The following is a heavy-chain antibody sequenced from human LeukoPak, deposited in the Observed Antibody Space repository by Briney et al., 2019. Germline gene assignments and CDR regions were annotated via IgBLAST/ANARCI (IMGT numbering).Heavy chain of an antibody. D-gene: IGHD6-19*01. CDR3: ARAVSGRFDY. V-gene: IGHV4-59*01. CDR2: IYYSGTT. J-gene: IGHJ4*02. Sequence: PSETLSLTCTVSGGSISSYYWSWIRQPPGKGLEWIGYIYYSGTTNYNPSLKSRVTISVDTSKNQFSLKLSSVTAADTAVYYCARAVSGRFDYWGQGTLVTVSS. CDR1: GGSISSYY.